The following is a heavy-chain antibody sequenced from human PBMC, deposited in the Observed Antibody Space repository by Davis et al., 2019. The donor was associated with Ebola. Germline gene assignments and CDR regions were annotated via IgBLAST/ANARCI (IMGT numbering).Heavy chain of an antibody. V-gene: IGHV3-23*01. J-gene: IGHJ3*02. D-gene: IGHD2-8*01. Sequence: PGGSLRLSCTASGFTFSSYAMNWVRRAPGKGLEWVSGIGGSGDSTHYADSVKGRFTISRDNSKNTLFLQLNSLGADDTAVYYCAKDEIMLDAFDIWGQGTMVTVPS. CDR1: GFTFSSYA. CDR2: IGGSGDST. CDR3: AKDEIMLDAFDI.